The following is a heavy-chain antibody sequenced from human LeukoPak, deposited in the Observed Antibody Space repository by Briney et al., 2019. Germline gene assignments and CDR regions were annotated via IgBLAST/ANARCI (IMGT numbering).Heavy chain of an antibody. Sequence: ASVKVSCKASGYTFTGYYMHWVRQAPGQGLEWMGWINPNSGGTNYAQKFQGRVTMTRDTSISTAYMELSRLRSEDTAVYYCARETELVGATNFDYWGQGTLVTVSS. CDR1: GYTFTGYY. V-gene: IGHV1-2*02. CDR3: ARETELVGATNFDY. D-gene: IGHD1-26*01. CDR2: INPNSGGT. J-gene: IGHJ4*02.